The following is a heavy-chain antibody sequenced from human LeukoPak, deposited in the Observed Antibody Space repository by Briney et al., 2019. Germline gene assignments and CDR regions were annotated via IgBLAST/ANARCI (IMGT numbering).Heavy chain of an antibody. J-gene: IGHJ6*03. CDR1: GGSFSGYY. V-gene: IGHV4-34*01. Sequence: SETLSLTCAVYGGSFSGYYWSWIRQPPGKGLEWIGEINHSGSTNYNPSLKSRVTISVDTSKNQFSLKLSSVTAADTAVYYCTRGRGYSSSWYRYYYYMDVWGKGTTVTVSS. CDR2: INHSGST. CDR3: TRGRGYSSSWYRYYYYMDV. D-gene: IGHD6-13*01.